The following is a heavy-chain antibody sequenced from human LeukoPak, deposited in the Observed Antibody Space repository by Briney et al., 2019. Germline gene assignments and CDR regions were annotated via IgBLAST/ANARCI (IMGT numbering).Heavy chain of an antibody. V-gene: IGHV3-9*01. J-gene: IGHJ4*02. CDR1: GFTFSSYA. CDR2: ISWNSGSI. CDR3: AKDIGDYYDSSAQDY. Sequence: GGSLRLPCAASGFTFSSYAMSWVRQAPGKGLEWVSGISWNSGSIGYADSVKGRFTISRDNAKNSLYLQMNSLRAEDTALYYCAKDIGDYYDSSAQDYWGQGTLVTVSS. D-gene: IGHD3-22*01.